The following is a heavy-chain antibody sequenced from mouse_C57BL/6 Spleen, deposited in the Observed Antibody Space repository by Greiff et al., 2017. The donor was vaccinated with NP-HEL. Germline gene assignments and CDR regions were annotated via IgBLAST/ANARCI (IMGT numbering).Heavy chain of an antibody. Sequence: VQLQQPGAELVMPGASVKLSCKASGYTFTSYWMHWVKQRPGQGLEWIGEIDPSDSYTNYNQKFKGKSTLTVDKSSSTAYMQLSSLTSEDSAVYYCAVRAGWLLRFDYWGQGTTLTVS. CDR3: AVRAGWLLRFDY. J-gene: IGHJ2*01. V-gene: IGHV1-69*01. D-gene: IGHD2-3*01. CDR2: IDPSDSYT. CDR1: GYTFTSYW.